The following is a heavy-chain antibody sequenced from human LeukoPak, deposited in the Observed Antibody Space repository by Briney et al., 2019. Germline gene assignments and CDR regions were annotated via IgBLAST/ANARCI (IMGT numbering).Heavy chain of an antibody. CDR2: VSYTGRT. J-gene: IGHJ5*02. D-gene: IGHD6-13*01. Sequence: SETLSLTCTVSGGSLSGHYWSWIRQPPGKRLEWIGYVSYTGRTKYNPSLQSRVTISIDTSKNQFSLKLTSVTTADTAVYYCARGRIPAGGLDWFDPWGQGTLVTVSS. CDR3: ARGRIPAGGLDWFDP. V-gene: IGHV4-59*11. CDR1: GGSLSGHY.